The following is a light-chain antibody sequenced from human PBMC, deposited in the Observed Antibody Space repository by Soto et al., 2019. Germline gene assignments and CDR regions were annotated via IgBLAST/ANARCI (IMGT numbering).Light chain of an antibody. CDR2: EVS. V-gene: IGLV2-23*02. CDR3: CSYARSSILGS. Sequence: QSVLTQPASVSGSPGQSITISCTGTSSDVGSYNLVSWYQHHPGKAPKLMIYEVSKRPSGVSNRFSGSRSGNTASLTISGLQADEEADYYCCSYARSSILGSFGTGPRSPS. J-gene: IGLJ1*01. CDR1: SSDVGSYNL.